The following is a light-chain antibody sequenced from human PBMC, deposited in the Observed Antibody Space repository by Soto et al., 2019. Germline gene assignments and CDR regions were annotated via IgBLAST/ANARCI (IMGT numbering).Light chain of an antibody. Sequence: EIVLTQSPGTLSLSPGERATLSCRASQSVSSANFAWYQQKPGQAPRLLISGASSRATGIPDRFSGGGSGTDFTLTISRLEPEDFALYYCQQYGGSPISFGQGTRLEIK. CDR3: QQYGGSPIS. V-gene: IGKV3-20*01. J-gene: IGKJ5*01. CDR1: QSVSSAN. CDR2: GAS.